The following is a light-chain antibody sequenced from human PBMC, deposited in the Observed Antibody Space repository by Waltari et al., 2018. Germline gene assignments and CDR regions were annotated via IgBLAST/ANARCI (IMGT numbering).Light chain of an antibody. CDR3: HHYDGYSRT. Sequence: DIQLTQSPSTLSASIGDSVTLTCRASQHISAWLAWYQQKPGKAPKLLIYKSSSSGSGVSSRFTGSGSGTDFTLTISGLQPDDFATYYCHHYDGYSRTFGQGTRVEVK. CDR1: QHISAW. J-gene: IGKJ1*01. CDR2: KSS. V-gene: IGKV1-5*03.